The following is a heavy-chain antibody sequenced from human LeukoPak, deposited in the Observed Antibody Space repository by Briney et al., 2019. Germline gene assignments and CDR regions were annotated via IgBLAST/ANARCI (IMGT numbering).Heavy chain of an antibody. D-gene: IGHD6-19*01. CDR1: GGSFSGYY. CDR3: ARGVQWPHPRVFRY. J-gene: IGHJ4*02. Sequence: PSETLSLTCAVYGGSFSGYYWSWIRQPPGKGLEWIGEINHSGSTNYNPSLKSRVTISVDTSKNQFSLKLSSVTAADTAVYYCARGVQWPHPRVFRYWGQGTLVTVSS. V-gene: IGHV4-34*01. CDR2: INHSGST.